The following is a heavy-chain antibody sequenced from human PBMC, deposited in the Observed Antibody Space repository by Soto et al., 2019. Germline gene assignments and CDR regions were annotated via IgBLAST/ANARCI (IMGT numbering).Heavy chain of an antibody. D-gene: IGHD1-26*01. J-gene: IGHJ4*02. V-gene: IGHV3-23*01. CDR2: ISASGFGT. Sequence: EVQLLESGGGLVQPGGSLRLSCAASGFTFRNYAMTWVRQAPRKGLGWVSTISASGFGTYYADSLKGRLTISRANSKNTFYLQMNSLRAEDTAVYYCANEIDSGSPYYIEYCGQGTLVTVSS. CDR3: ANEIDSGSPYYIEY. CDR1: GFTFRNYA.